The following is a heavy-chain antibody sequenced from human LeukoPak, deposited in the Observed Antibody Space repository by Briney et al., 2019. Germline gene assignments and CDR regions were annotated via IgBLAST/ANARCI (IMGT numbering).Heavy chain of an antibody. Sequence: GGSLRLSCAASGFTFSGYAMTWVRQAPGKGLEWVSAISGSGGSTYYADSVKGRFTISRDNSKNTLYMQMNSLRAEDTAVYYCAKDGRIGRYYFVYWGQGTLVTVSS. CDR2: ISGSGGST. V-gene: IGHV3-23*01. CDR1: GFTFSGYA. D-gene: IGHD3-10*01. CDR3: AKDGRIGRYYFVY. J-gene: IGHJ4*02.